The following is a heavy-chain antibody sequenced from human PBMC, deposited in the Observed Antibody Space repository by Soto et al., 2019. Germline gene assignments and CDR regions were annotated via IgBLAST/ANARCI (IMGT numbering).Heavy chain of an antibody. J-gene: IGHJ6*02. CDR3: AKGAVAGTPTSYYYDGMDV. CDR1: GGTFRTYA. CDR2: IIPIFGKV. Sequence: QVQLLQSGAEVKKPGSSVRVSCEASGGTFRTYAISWVRQAPGQGLEWMGEIIPIFGKVNYAQKFQGRVTITADESTTPVYMDLRSLTSEDTAVYYCAKGAVAGTPTSYYYDGMDVWGQGTTVTVS. D-gene: IGHD6-19*01. V-gene: IGHV1-69*12.